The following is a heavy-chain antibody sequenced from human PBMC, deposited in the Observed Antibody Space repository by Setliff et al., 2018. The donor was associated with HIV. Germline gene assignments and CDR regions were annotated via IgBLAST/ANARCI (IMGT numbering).Heavy chain of an antibody. D-gene: IGHD2-15*01. V-gene: IGHV4-4*07. Sequence: SETLSLTCAVSGDSVSGYYWGWIRQPAGRGLEWIGRVHNSAGSNYNPSLKSRVTMSVDTAKNQLSLKLTAVSAAATAVYYCARDRIEVVVDGPHDVFDVWGRGTTVTVSS. J-gene: IGHJ3*01. CDR1: GDSVSGYY. CDR3: ARDRIEVVVDGPHDVFDV. CDR2: VHNSAGS.